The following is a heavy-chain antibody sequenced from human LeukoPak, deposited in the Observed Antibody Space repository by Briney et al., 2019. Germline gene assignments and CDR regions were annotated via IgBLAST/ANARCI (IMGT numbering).Heavy chain of an antibody. V-gene: IGHV1-18*01. D-gene: IGHD6-6*01. CDR1: GYTFTSYG. Sequence: ASVKVSCKASGYTFTSYGISWVRQAPGRGLEWMGWISAYNGNTNYAQKLQGRVTMTTDTSTSTAYMELRSLRSDDTAVYYCARDPWGSYSSSDPFDYWGQGTLVTVSS. CDR2: ISAYNGNT. CDR3: ARDPWGSYSSSDPFDY. J-gene: IGHJ4*02.